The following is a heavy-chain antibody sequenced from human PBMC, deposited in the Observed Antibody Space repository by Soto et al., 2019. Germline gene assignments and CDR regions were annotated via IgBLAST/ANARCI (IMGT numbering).Heavy chain of an antibody. J-gene: IGHJ1*01. CDR2: ISSSGSSI. D-gene: IGHD2-2*01. Sequence: QVQLVESGGGLVKPGGSLRLSCAASGFTFSDHYMSWIRQAPGKGLEWVSYISSSGSSIYYVDSVKGRFITSRDNGKNSLYLQMNSLRAEDTAVYYCARGGYCSSISCYPQYLLHWGQGTLVTVSS. V-gene: IGHV3-11*01. CDR1: GFTFSDHY. CDR3: ARGGYCSSISCYPQYLLH.